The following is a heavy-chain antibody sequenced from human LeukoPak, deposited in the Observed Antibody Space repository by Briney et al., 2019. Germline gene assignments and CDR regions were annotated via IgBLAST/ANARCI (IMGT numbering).Heavy chain of an antibody. V-gene: IGHV3-33*06. CDR1: GFTFSSYG. D-gene: IGHD2-2*01. CDR2: IWYDGSNK. Sequence: GGSLRLSCAASGFTFSSYGMHWVRQAPGKGLEWVAVIWYDGSNKYYADSVKDRFTISRDNSKNTLYLQMNSLRAEDTAVYYCAKDLVDCSSTSCSYYFDYWGQGALVTVSS. J-gene: IGHJ4*02. CDR3: AKDLVDCSSTSCSYYFDY.